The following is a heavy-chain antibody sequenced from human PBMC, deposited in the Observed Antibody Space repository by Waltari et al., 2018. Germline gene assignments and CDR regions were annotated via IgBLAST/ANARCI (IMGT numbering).Heavy chain of an antibody. V-gene: IGHV1-69*13. CDR2: IIPIFGTA. D-gene: IGHD3-3*01. CDR1: GGTFSSYA. Sequence: QVQLVQSGAEVKKPGSSVKVSCKASGGTFSSYAISWVRQAPGQGLEWMGGIIPIFGTANYAQKFQGRVTITADESTSTAYMELSSLRSEDTAVYYCASTPGRTLRFLEWFPNYWGQGTLVTVSS. CDR3: ASTPGRTLRFLEWFPNY. J-gene: IGHJ4*02.